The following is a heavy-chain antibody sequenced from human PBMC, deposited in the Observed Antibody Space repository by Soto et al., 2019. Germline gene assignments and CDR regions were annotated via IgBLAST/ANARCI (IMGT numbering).Heavy chain of an antibody. CDR1: GYRHTSYW. CDR3: AATRNYHGYCYLDV. Sequence: PGAPLEISCQGSGYRHTSYWIVRVRQLPGKGLEWVGIIYPGDSDTRYIQSFQGQVTISADKYISTAYLQWSSLKASDTAMYYWAATRNYHGYCYLDVWGKGTTVTVAS. CDR2: IYPGDSDT. D-gene: IGHD1-7*01. J-gene: IGHJ6*03. V-gene: IGHV5-51*01.